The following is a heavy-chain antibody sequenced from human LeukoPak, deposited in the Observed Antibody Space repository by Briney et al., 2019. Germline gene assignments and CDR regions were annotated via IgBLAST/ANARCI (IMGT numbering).Heavy chain of an antibody. Sequence: SETLSLTCTVSGGSISSYYWSWIRQPPGKGLEWIGYIYYSGSTNYNPSLKSRVTISVDTSKSQFSLKLSSVTAADTAVYYCARDGWVAGLFDYWGQGTLVTVSS. CDR1: GGSISSYY. V-gene: IGHV4-59*12. CDR3: ARDGWVAGLFDY. D-gene: IGHD6-19*01. CDR2: IYYSGST. J-gene: IGHJ4*02.